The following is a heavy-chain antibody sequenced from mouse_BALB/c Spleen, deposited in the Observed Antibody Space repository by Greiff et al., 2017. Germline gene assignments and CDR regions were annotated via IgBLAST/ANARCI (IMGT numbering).Heavy chain of an antibody. Sequence: VQGVESGPGLVAPSQTLSITCTVSGFSLTGYGVNWVRQPPGKGLEWLGMIWGDGSTDYNSALKSRLSISKDNSKSQVFLKMNSLQTDDTARYYCARGGRGYYFDYWGQGTTLTVSS. J-gene: IGHJ2*01. CDR3: ARGGRGYYFDY. CDR1: GFSLTGYG. CDR2: IWGDGST. V-gene: IGHV2-6-7*01. D-gene: IGHD3-3*01.